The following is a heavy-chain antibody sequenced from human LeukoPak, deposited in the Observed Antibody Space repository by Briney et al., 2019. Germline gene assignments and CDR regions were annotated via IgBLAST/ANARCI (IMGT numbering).Heavy chain of an antibody. Sequence: SETLSLTCAVSGGSISSGGYSWSWIRQPPGKGLEWIGYIYHSGSTYYNPSLKSRVTISVDRSKNQFSLKLSSVTAADTAVYYCAGAWGQLVPTGGYFDLWGRGTLVTVSS. CDR1: GGSISSGGYS. CDR2: IYHSGST. D-gene: IGHD6-13*01. J-gene: IGHJ2*01. CDR3: AGAWGQLVPTGGYFDL. V-gene: IGHV4-30-2*01.